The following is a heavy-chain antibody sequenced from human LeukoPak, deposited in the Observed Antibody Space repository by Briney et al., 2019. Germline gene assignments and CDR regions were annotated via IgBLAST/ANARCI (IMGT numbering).Heavy chain of an antibody. CDR1: GGSISSYY. D-gene: IGHD3-22*01. Sequence: PSETLSLTCTVSGGSISSYYWSWIRQPAGKGLEWIGRIYTSGSTNYNPSLKSRVTMSVDTSTNQFSLKLSSVTAADTAVYYCAGYYDSRETFDYWGQGTLVTVSS. V-gene: IGHV4-4*07. CDR2: IYTSGST. J-gene: IGHJ4*02. CDR3: AGYYDSRETFDY.